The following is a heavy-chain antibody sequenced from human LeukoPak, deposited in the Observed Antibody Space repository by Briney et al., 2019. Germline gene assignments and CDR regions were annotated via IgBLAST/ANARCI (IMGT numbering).Heavy chain of an antibody. CDR2: IWYDGSNK. D-gene: IGHD3-10*01. V-gene: IGHV3-33*01. CDR1: GFTFSSYG. CDR3: ASGPSGGGYYFDY. J-gene: IGHJ4*02. Sequence: GGSLRLSCAASGFTFSSYGMHWVRQAPGKGLEWVAVIWYDGSNKYYADSVKGRFTISRDNSKNTLYLQMNSLRAEDTAVYYCASGPSGGGYYFDYWGQGTLVTVSS.